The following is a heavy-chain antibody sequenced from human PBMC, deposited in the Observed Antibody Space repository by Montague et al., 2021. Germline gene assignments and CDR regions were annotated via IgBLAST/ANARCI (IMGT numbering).Heavy chain of an antibody. CDR2: IYDSGIT. CDR3: ARRLGIRAPFDY. V-gene: IGHV4-59*08. Sequence: SETLSLTCTVTGGSISEFYWSWIRQSPEKGLEWIGYIYDSGITNYNPSLKSRVTISADTSMNQFSLKLRSVTAVDTAVYFCARRLGIRAPFDYWGQGTLVTVSS. J-gene: IGHJ4*02. CDR1: GGSISEFY. D-gene: IGHD7-27*01.